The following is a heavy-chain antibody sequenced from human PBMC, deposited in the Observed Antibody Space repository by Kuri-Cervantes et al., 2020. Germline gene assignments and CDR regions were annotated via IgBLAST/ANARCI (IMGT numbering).Heavy chain of an antibody. J-gene: IGHJ4*02. CDR2: IYPGDSDT. CDR3: ARQRGIAAPALDY. V-gene: IGHV5-51*01. Sequence: GESLKISCKGSGYGFTSYWIGWVRQMPGKGLEWMGIIYPGDSDTRYSPPFQGQVTISADKSISTAYLQWSSLKASDTAMYYCARQRGIAAPALDYWGQGTLVTVSS. CDR1: GYGFTSYW. D-gene: IGHD6-13*01.